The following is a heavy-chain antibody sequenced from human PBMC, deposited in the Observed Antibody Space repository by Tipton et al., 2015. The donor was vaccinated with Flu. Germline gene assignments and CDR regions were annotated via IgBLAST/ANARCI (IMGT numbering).Heavy chain of an antibody. J-gene: IGHJ4*02. Sequence: TLSLTCTVSGGSITSYYWSWIRQPPGKGLEWIGYIYYSGSTNYNPSLKSRVTISVDTSKNQFSLKLSSVTAADTAVYYCARRKAVTTRLTYFDYWGQGTLVTASS. CDR1: GGSITSYY. CDR2: IYYSGST. CDR3: ARRKAVTTRLTYFDY. V-gene: IGHV4-59*08. D-gene: IGHD4-17*01.